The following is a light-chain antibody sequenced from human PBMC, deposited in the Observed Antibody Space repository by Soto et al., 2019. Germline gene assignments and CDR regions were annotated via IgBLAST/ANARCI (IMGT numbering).Light chain of an antibody. CDR2: LNSDGSH. Sequence: QLVLTQSPSASASLGASVKLTCTLSSGHSNYAIAWHQQQPEKGPRYLMKLNSDGSHIKGDGIPDRFSGSSSGAERYLTISSLQSVDEADYYCQTWGTDIHVVFGGGTKVTVL. CDR3: QTWGTDIHVV. V-gene: IGLV4-69*01. CDR1: SGHSNYA. J-gene: IGLJ2*01.